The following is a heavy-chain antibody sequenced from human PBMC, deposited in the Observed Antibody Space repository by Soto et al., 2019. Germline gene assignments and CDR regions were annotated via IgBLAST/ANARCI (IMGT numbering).Heavy chain of an antibody. D-gene: IGHD5-12*01. J-gene: IGHJ4*02. CDR2: TYFRSKWYN. V-gene: IGHV6-1*01. Sequence: SQTLSLTCAISGDSASSNTASWNWIRQSPSRGLEWLGRTYFRSKWYNDYAVSVKSRIIINPDTSNNQFSLQLNSVTPEDTAVYFCAKGDNLGPKTGYAFDAWGQGIMVTVSS. CDR1: GDSASSNTAS. CDR3: AKGDNLGPKTGYAFDA.